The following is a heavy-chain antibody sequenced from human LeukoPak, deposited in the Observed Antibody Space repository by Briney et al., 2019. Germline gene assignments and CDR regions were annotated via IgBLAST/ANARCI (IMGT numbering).Heavy chain of an antibody. D-gene: IGHD2-8*01. V-gene: IGHV3-23*01. Sequence: QTGGSLRLSCAASGFTFSSYAMSWVRQAPGKGLEWVSAISGSGGSTYYADSVKGRFTISRDNSKNTLYLQMNSLRAEDTAVYYCAKDGNIVLMVYALSETGYWGQGTLVTVSS. CDR3: AKDGNIVLMVYALSETGY. J-gene: IGHJ4*02. CDR1: GFTFSSYA. CDR2: ISGSGGST.